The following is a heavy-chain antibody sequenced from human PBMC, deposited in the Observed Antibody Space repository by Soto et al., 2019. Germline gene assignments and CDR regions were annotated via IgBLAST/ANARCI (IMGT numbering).Heavy chain of an antibody. CDR3: ARVIVGDSSGYPYYYYGMDV. CDR2: ISAYNGNT. CDR1: GYTFTSYG. Sequence: ASVKVSCKASGYTFTSYGISWVRQAPGQGLEWMGWISAYNGNTNYAQKLQGRVTMTTDTSTSTAYMELRSLRSDDTAVYYCARVIVGDSSGYPYYYYGMDVWGQGTTVTVSS. V-gene: IGHV1-18*01. J-gene: IGHJ6*02. D-gene: IGHD3-22*01.